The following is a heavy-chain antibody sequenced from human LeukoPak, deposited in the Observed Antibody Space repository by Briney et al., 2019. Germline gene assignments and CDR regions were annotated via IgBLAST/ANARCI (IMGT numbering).Heavy chain of an antibody. Sequence: SSVKVSCKASGGTFSSYAISWVRQAPGQGLEWMGGIIPIFGTANYAQEFQGRVTITADESTSTAYMELSSLRSEDTAVYYCAGDCGGDCYSPEPDAFDIWGQGTMVTVSS. CDR2: IIPIFGTA. CDR1: GGTFSSYA. V-gene: IGHV1-69*01. J-gene: IGHJ3*02. CDR3: AGDCGGDCYSPEPDAFDI. D-gene: IGHD2-21*01.